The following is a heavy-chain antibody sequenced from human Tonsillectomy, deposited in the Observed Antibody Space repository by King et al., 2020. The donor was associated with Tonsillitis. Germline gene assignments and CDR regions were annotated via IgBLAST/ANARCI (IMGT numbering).Heavy chain of an antibody. CDR2: IYWDDDK. CDR3: AHRGRITFFGVVIDSDWYDP. J-gene: IGHJ5*02. V-gene: IGHV2-5*02. Sequence: ITLKESGPTLVKPTQTLTLTCTFSGFSLSTSGVGVGWIRQPPGKALEWLALIYWDDDKRYSPSLQSRLTITKDTSKNQVVLTMTNMDPGDTATYYCAHRGRITFFGVVIDSDWYDPWGQGTLVTVSS. D-gene: IGHD3-3*01. CDR1: GFSLSTSGVG.